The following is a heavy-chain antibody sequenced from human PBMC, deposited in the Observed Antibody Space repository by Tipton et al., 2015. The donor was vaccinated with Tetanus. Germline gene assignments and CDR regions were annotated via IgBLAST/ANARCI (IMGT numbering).Heavy chain of an antibody. D-gene: IGHD3-22*01. Sequence: TLSLTCTVSGASFSSGDYYWSWIRQPPGKGLEWVGYIYHSGSAYYKPSLKGRVTISVDTSKNQFSLNVSSVTAADTAVYYCARNQRWLPYYYAMDVWGRGTTVTVSS. CDR2: IYHSGSA. CDR3: ARNQRWLPYYYAMDV. J-gene: IGHJ6*02. CDR1: GASFSSGDYY. V-gene: IGHV4-30-4*01.